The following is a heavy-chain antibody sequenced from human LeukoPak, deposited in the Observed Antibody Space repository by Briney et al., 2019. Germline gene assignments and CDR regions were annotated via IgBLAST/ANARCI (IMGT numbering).Heavy chain of an antibody. V-gene: IGHV1-69*05. CDR2: IIPIFGTA. CDR1: GGTFSSYA. CDR3: ASITIFGVGPRSYWYFDL. Sequence: SVKVSCKASGGTFSSYAISWVRQAPGQGLEWMGGIIPIFGTANYAQKFKHRVTITTDESKSTAYMELSSLRSEDTAVYYCASITIFGVGPRSYWYFDLWGRGTLVTVSS. J-gene: IGHJ2*01. D-gene: IGHD3-3*01.